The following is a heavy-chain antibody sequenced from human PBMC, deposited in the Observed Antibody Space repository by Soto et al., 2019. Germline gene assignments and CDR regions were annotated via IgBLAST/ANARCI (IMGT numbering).Heavy chain of an antibody. D-gene: IGHD3-22*01. CDR2: INSDGSST. V-gene: IGHV3-74*01. CDR3: ARFYYDSSGYLPSPYYYYYGMDV. CDR1: GFTFSNYW. Sequence: GGSLRLSYAASGFTFSNYWMHWVRQAPGKGLVWVSHINSDGSSTTYADSVKGRFTISRDNAKNSLYLQMNSLRAEDTAVYYCARFYYDSSGYLPSPYYYYYGMDVWGQGTTVTVSS. J-gene: IGHJ6*02.